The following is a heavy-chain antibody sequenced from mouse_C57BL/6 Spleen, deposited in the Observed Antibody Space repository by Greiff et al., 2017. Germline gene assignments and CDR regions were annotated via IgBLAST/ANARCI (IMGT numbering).Heavy chain of an antibody. Sequence: QVQLQQPGAELVRPGTSVKLSCKASGYTFTSYWMHWVKQRPGKGLEWIGVIVPSDSYPNYNQTFKGKATVTVDTSSSTTYMHLSSLTSEDSAVYVCARGGITTGFDYWGQGTTLTVSS. CDR2: IVPSDSYP. D-gene: IGHD1-1*01. CDR3: ARGGITTGFDY. J-gene: IGHJ2*01. CDR1: GYTFTSYW. V-gene: IGHV1-59*01.